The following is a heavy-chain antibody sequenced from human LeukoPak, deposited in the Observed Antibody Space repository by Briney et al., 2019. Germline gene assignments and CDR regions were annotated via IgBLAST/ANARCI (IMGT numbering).Heavy chain of an antibody. CDR1: GFTFSSYW. CDR3: AKDPGSSSGGFDL. V-gene: IGHV3-23*01. J-gene: IGHJ2*01. Sequence: GGSLRLSCAASGFTFSSYWMSWVRQAPGKGLEWVSAISGSGGSTYYADSVKGRFTISRDNSKNTLYLQMNSLRAEDTAVYYCAKDPGSSSGGFDLWGRGTLVTVSS. D-gene: IGHD6-6*01. CDR2: ISGSGGST.